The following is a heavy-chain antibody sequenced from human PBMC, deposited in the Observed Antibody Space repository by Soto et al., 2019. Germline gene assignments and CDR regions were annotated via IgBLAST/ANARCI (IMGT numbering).Heavy chain of an antibody. CDR1: GGSISSFY. V-gene: IGHV4-59*01. Sequence: SETLSLTCTVSGGSISSFYWSWIRQPPGKGLEWIGYIYNSGSTNYNPSLKSRVTISVDTSKNQFSLKLSSVTAADTAVYYCASSTPRLAAAGFVYWGQGTLVTVSS. J-gene: IGHJ4*02. CDR2: IYNSGST. CDR3: ASSTPRLAAAGFVY. D-gene: IGHD6-13*01.